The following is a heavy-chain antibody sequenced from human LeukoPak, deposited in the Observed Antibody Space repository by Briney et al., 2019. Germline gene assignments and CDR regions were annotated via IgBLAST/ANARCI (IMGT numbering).Heavy chain of an antibody. CDR1: GYTFTGYY. D-gene: IGHD3-10*01. Sequence: ASVKVSYKASGYTFTGYYMHWVRQPPGQGLEWMGIINPSGGSTSYAQKFQGRVTKTRDTSTSTVYMELSSLRSEDTAVYYCASGITMVRGYYMDVWGKGTTVTISS. V-gene: IGHV1-46*01. CDR3: ASGITMVRGYYMDV. J-gene: IGHJ6*03. CDR2: INPSGGST.